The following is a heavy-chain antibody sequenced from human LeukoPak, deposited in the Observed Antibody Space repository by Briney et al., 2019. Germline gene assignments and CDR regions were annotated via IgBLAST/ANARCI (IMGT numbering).Heavy chain of an antibody. CDR2: INHSGST. CDR1: GGSFSGYY. V-gene: IGHV4-34*01. J-gene: IGHJ4*02. Sequence: SETLSLTCAVYGGSFSGYYWSWIRQPPGKGLEWIGEINHSGSTNYNPSLKSRVTISVDTSKNQFSLKLSSVTAADTAVYYCASLYFYGSGSFPNYWGQGILVTVST. CDR3: ASLYFYGSGSFPNY. D-gene: IGHD3-10*01.